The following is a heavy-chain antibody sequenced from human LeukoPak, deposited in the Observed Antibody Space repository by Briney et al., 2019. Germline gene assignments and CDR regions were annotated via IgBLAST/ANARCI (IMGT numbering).Heavy chain of an antibody. V-gene: IGHV3-21*01. J-gene: IGHJ4*02. D-gene: IGHD4-23*01. CDR1: GFTVNSQY. CDR3: ARDAPSYGGNSDFDY. Sequence: GGSLRLSCAASGFTVNSQYMSWVRQAPGKGLEWVSSISSSSSYIYYADSVKGRFTISRDNAKNSLYLQMNSLRAEDTAVYYCARDAPSYGGNSDFDYWGQGTLVTVSS. CDR2: ISSSSSYI.